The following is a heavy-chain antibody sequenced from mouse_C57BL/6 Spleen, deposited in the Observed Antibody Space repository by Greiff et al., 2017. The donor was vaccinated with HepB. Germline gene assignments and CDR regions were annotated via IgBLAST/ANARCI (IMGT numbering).Heavy chain of an antibody. D-gene: IGHD2-10*01. CDR1: GYTFTSYW. V-gene: IGHV1-5*01. J-gene: IGHJ2*01. CDR3: TSEAYCSY. Sequence: EVQLQQSGTVLARPGASVKMSCKTSGYTFTSYWMHWVKQRPGQGLEWIGAIYPGNSDTSYNQKFKGKAKLPAVTSASTAYMELSSLTNEDSAVYYCTSEAYCSYWGQGTTLTVSS. CDR2: IYPGNSDT.